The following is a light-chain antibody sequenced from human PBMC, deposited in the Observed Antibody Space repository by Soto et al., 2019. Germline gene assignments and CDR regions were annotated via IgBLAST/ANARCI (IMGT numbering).Light chain of an antibody. J-gene: IGLJ2*01. V-gene: IGLV2-14*01. Sequence: QSVLTQPASVSGSPGQSITISCTGTSSDVGGYNYVSWYQQHPGKAPKLMIYEVSNRPSGVSNRFSASKSGNTASLTISGLQAEDEADYCCSSYISSSTLVFGGGTKVTVL. CDR1: SSDVGGYNY. CDR2: EVS. CDR3: SSYISSSTLV.